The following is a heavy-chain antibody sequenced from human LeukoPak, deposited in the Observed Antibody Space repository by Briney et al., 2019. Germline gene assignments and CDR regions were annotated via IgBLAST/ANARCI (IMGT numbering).Heavy chain of an antibody. D-gene: IGHD2-15*01. CDR3: ARGPPCSGGSCYSWFDP. V-gene: IGHV1-69*05. J-gene: IGHJ5*02. Sequence: ASVKVSCKASGGTLSSYAISWVRQAPGQGLEWMGGIIPIFGTANYAQKFQGRVTITTDESTSTAYMELSSLRSEDTAVYYCARGPPCSGGSCYSWFDPWGQGTLVTVSS. CDR2: IIPIFGTA. CDR1: GGTLSSYA.